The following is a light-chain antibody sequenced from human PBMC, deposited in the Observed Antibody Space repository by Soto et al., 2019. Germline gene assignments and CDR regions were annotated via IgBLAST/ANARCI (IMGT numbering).Light chain of an antibody. CDR1: SSNIGAGYE. J-gene: IGLJ1*01. V-gene: IGLV1-40*01. CDR2: ENN. Sequence: QSVLTQPPSVSEAPGQRVTISCTGSSSNIGAGYEAHWYQQVPGTAPKLLIYENNNRPSGVPDRFSGSKSGTSASLDITGLQAEDDAEYYCQSYESSLSGYVFGTGTKVTVL. CDR3: QSYESSLSGYV.